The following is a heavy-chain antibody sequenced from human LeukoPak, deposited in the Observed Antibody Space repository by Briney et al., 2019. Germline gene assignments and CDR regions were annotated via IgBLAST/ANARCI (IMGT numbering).Heavy chain of an antibody. Sequence: PSETLSLTCTVSGGSISTTNYYWGWIRQPPGKGLEWIGTIYYSGNTYYNPSLKSRVTISVATSKNQFSLKLTSVTAADTAVYYCARDLLGADTAMDHTFDYWGQGTLVTVSS. CDR1: GGSISTTNYY. V-gene: IGHV4-39*07. CDR3: ARDLLGADTAMDHTFDY. D-gene: IGHD5-18*01. CDR2: IYYSGNT. J-gene: IGHJ4*02.